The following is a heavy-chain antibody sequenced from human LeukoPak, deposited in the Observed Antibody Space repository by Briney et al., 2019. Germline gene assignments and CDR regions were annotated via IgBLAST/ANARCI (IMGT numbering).Heavy chain of an antibody. CDR1: GGTFSSYA. J-gene: IGHJ6*02. CDR2: IIPIFGTA. Sequence: GASVKVSCKASGGTFSSYAISWVRQAPGQGLEWMGGIIPIFGTANYAQKFQGRVTITADESTSTAYMELSSPRSEDTAVYYCARPTGYCSSTSCYFPYYYYGMDVWGQGTTVTVSS. D-gene: IGHD2-2*01. CDR3: ARPTGYCSSTSCYFPYYYYGMDV. V-gene: IGHV1-69*13.